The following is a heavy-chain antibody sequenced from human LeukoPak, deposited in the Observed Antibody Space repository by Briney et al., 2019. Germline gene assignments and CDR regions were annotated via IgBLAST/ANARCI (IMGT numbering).Heavy chain of an antibody. V-gene: IGHV3-23*01. CDR2: ISSSGATT. CDR3: AKGETTTGASMSDY. CDR1: GFTFSSYA. D-gene: IGHD4-17*01. Sequence: GGSLRLSCAVSGFTFSSYAMNWVRQAPGRGLKWVSGISSSGATTYYADSLKGRFTISRDNSKNTLYLQMNSLRAEATATYYCAKGETTTGASMSDYWGQGTLVTVSS. J-gene: IGHJ4*02.